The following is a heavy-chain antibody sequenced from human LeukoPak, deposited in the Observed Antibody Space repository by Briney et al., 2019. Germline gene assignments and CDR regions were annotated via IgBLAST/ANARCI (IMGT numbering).Heavy chain of an antibody. V-gene: IGHV4-59*01. CDR2: IYYSGST. Sequence: SETLSLTCTVSGGSISSYYWSWIRQPPGKGLEWIGYIYYSGSTNYNPSLKSRVTISVDTSKNQFSLKLSSVTAADTAVYYCARVEVLYPAVLFGSAPGGREPLVTVSS. CDR1: GGSISSYY. J-gene: IGHJ5*02. CDR3: ARVEVLYPAVLFGSAP. D-gene: IGHD3-3*01.